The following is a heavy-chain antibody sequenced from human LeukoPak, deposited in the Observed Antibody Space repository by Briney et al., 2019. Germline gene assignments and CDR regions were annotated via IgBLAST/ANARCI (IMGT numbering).Heavy chain of an antibody. V-gene: IGHV1-2*02. CDR2: INPNSGGT. Sequence: ASVKVSCKASGYTFTGYYMHWVRQAPGQGLEWMGWINPNSGGTNYAQKFQGRVTMTRDTSISTAYMELSRLRSDDTAVYYCARGIVVVVAANQSVSVNNWFDPWGQGTLVTVSS. D-gene: IGHD2-15*01. CDR3: ARGIVVVVAANQSVSVNNWFDP. CDR1: GYTFTGYY. J-gene: IGHJ5*02.